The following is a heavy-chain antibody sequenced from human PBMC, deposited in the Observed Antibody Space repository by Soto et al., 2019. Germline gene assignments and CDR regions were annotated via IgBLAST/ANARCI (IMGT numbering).Heavy chain of an antibody. Sequence: ASVKVSCKASGYTFARYGISWVRQAPGQGLEWMGWISTYNSNTNYARKFQGRVSLTTDTPTNTAYMELRSLTPDDTALYYCAREGFCSSGSCALYSHDDFGMDVWGGGTTVTVPS. J-gene: IGHJ6*04. CDR3: AREGFCSSGSCALYSHDDFGMDV. CDR1: GYTFARYG. D-gene: IGHD2-15*01. V-gene: IGHV1-18*01. CDR2: ISTYNSNT.